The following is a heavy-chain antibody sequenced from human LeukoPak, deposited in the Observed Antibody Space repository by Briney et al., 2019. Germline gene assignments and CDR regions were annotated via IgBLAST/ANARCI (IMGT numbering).Heavy chain of an antibody. V-gene: IGHV4-34*01. Sequence: PSETLSLTCAVYGGSFSGYYWSWVRQPPGKGLEWIGEVNPGGNTNYNPSLKSRVTISVDTSKNHFSLNLNPVTAADTAVYYCARGSGSWYPYWGQGSLVTVSS. CDR1: GGSFSGYY. CDR3: ARGSGSWYPY. CDR2: VNPGGNT. D-gene: IGHD6-13*01. J-gene: IGHJ4*02.